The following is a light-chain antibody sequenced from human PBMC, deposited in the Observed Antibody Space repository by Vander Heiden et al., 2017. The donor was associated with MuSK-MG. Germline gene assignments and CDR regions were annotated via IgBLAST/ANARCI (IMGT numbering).Light chain of an antibody. V-gene: IGKV1-5*03. J-gene: IGKJ1*01. CDR3: QQNKNSPRT. Sequence: DIQMTQSPSTLSASVGDRVTITCRASQSISSWLAWYQQKPGTAPKILIYKASRLDSGVPSRFSGSGSETEFTLTISSLQPDEFATYYCQQNKNSPRTFGQGTKVEIK. CDR2: KAS. CDR1: QSISSW.